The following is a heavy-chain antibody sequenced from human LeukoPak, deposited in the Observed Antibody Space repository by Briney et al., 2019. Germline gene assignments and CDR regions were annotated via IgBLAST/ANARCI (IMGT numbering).Heavy chain of an antibody. J-gene: IGHJ4*02. Sequence: SETLSLTCAVYGGSFSGYYWSWIRQPPGKGLEWIGEINNSGSTNYNPSLKSRVTISVDTSKNQFSLKLSSVTAADTAVYYCASQDYYDSSGRDYWGQGTLVTVSS. CDR3: ASQDYYDSSGRDY. D-gene: IGHD3-22*01. CDR2: INNSGST. CDR1: GGSFSGYY. V-gene: IGHV4-34*01.